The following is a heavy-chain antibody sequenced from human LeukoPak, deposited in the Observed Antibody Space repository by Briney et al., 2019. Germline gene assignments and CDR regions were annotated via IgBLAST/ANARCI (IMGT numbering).Heavy chain of an antibody. D-gene: IGHD3-22*01. CDR3: AREPYYDSSVDY. CDR2: IYSGGST. CDR1: GFTVSSNY. V-gene: IGHV3-66*02. Sequence: GGSLRLSCAASGFTVSSNYMSWVRQAPGKGLEWVSAIYSGGSTYYADSVKGRFTISRDNSKNTLYLQMNSLRAEDTAVYYCAREPYYDSSVDYWGQGTLVTVSS. J-gene: IGHJ4*02.